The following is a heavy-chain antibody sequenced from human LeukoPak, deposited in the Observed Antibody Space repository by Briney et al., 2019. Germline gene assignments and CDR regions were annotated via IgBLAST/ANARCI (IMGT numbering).Heavy chain of an antibody. Sequence: PSETLSLTCTVSGGSISSSSYYWGWISQPPGKGLEWIGSIYYSGSTYYNPSLKSRVTISVDTSKNQFSLKLSSVTAADTAVYYCARQQDCTNGVCYLGYWGQGTLVTVSS. D-gene: IGHD2-8*01. J-gene: IGHJ4*02. CDR3: ARQQDCTNGVCYLGY. V-gene: IGHV4-39*01. CDR1: GGSISSSSYY. CDR2: IYYSGST.